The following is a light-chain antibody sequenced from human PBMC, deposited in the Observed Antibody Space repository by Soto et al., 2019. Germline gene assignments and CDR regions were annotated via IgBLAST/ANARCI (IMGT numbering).Light chain of an antibody. V-gene: IGKV1-39*01. CDR3: QQSYRPPRT. J-gene: IGKJ2*01. CDR2: GAS. Sequence: DTQMTQSPPSLSASVGDRVTISCRASQNISNFLNWYQQKSGKAPEVLIYGASNLQGGVPSRFSGSVSGTDFTLTISSLQPEDFATYYCQQSYRPPRTFGQGTKLEIK. CDR1: QNISNF.